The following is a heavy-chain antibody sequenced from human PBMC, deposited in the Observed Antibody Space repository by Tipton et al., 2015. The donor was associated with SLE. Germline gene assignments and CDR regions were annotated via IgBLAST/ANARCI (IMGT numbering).Heavy chain of an antibody. CDR2: IYYSGST. Sequence: TLSLTCTVSGGSISSSSYYWGWIRQPPGKGLEWIGSIYYSGSTYYNPSLKSRVTISVDTSKNQFSLKLSSVTAADTAVYYCARLKFEWELYYYYGMDVWGQGTTVTVSS. J-gene: IGHJ6*02. V-gene: IGHV4-39*01. CDR3: ARLKFEWELYYYYGMDV. D-gene: IGHD1-26*01. CDR1: GGSISSSSYY.